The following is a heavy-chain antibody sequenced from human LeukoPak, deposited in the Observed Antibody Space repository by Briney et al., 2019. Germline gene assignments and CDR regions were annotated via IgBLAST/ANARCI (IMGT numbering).Heavy chain of an antibody. J-gene: IGHJ4*02. D-gene: IGHD5-12*01. CDR2: INPNSGDT. V-gene: IGHV1-2*02. CDR1: GYTLTGYY. Sequence: ASVRVSCKASGYTLTGYYMHWLRQAPGQGLEWMGWINPNSGDTNYAQKFQGRVTMTRDTSISTAYMELSRLTSDGTAVYYCAKNPYEYYFDYWGQGTLVTVSS. CDR3: AKNPYEYYFDY.